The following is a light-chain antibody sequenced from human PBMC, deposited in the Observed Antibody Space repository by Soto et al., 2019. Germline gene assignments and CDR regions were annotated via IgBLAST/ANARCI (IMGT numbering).Light chain of an antibody. Sequence: QSGLTQPASASGCPGQSVTISCTGTKNDIGVCVFVSWYHHHPGKAPSLIVYEVVQRPSGVPVGFCGSKSGNTPYLTFSGLQAADEADYFVKSYDGSNTYVIGSGTKVT. CDR2: EVV. CDR3: KSYDGSNTYV. J-gene: IGLJ1*01. CDR1: KNDIGVCVF. V-gene: IGLV2-8*01.